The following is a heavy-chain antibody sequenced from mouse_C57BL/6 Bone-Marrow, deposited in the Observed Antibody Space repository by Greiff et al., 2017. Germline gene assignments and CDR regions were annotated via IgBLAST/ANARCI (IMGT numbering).Heavy chain of an antibody. J-gene: IGHJ2*01. V-gene: IGHV1-53*01. D-gene: IGHD1-1*01. CDR3: ARGGFITTVPSFDY. CDR2: INPSHGGT. Sequence: VQLQPPGTELVKPGASVKLSCKASGYTFTSYWMHWVKQRPGHGLEWIGNINPSHGGTNYNEKFKSKAPLPVDQSSSTAYMQLSSLTSEDSAVYYCARGGFITTVPSFDYWGQGTTLTVSS. CDR1: GYTFTSYW.